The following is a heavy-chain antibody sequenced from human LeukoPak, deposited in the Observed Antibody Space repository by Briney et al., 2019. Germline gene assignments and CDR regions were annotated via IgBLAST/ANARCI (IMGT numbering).Heavy chain of an antibody. CDR1: GGSISSSSYY. CDR3: ARIKATVTSFKFDY. CDR2: TYYSGST. V-gene: IGHV4-39*01. J-gene: IGHJ4*02. Sequence: SETLSLTCTVSGGSISSSSYYWGWIRQPPGKGLEWIGSTYYSGSTYYNPSLKSRVTISVDTSKNQFSLKLSSVTAADTAVYYCARIKATVTSFKFDYWGQGTLVTVSS. D-gene: IGHD4-17*01.